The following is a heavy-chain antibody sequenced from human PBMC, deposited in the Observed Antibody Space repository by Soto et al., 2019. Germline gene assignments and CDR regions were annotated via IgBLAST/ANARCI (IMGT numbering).Heavy chain of an antibody. V-gene: IGHV3-66*01. CDR2: TYSGGGT. D-gene: IGHD3-10*01. CDR1: GVTVGNNY. J-gene: IGHJ4*02. Sequence: EVRLVESGGGLVQPGGSLRLSCAASGVTVGNNYMIWVRQAPGKGLEWVAVTYSGGGTRYADSVKGRFTMARDSSKNTVYLQMYSLKAEDTAVYFFARNVPGTDLGYWGQGSLVTVSS. CDR3: ARNVPGTDLGY.